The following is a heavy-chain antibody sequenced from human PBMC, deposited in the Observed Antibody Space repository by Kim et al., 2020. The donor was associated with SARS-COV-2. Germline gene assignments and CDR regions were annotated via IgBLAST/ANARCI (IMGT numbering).Heavy chain of an antibody. V-gene: IGHV4-34*01. J-gene: IGHJ4*02. D-gene: IGHD2-15*01. CDR3: ANMRIVVVPGATTRLFEN. CDR1: GMSFNTYFSRYY. Sequence: SETLSLTCAVSGMSFNTYFSRYYLSWLRQTPGKGLEWIGEIDDNRNTNYNPSLKSRVTISLDIYNNQFSLRLDSVAAADTAIYYCANMRIVVVPGATTRLFENWSQGTTVTVSS. CDR2: IDDNRNT.